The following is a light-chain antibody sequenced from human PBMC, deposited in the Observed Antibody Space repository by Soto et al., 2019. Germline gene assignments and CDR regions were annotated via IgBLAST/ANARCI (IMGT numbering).Light chain of an antibody. CDR3: QLDDNLPQP. CDR1: QSVSSN. V-gene: IGKV3-15*01. J-gene: IGKJ1*01. Sequence: TLSPSTLSLSPGDLSPVSFRASQSVSSNLAWYQQKPGQAHRLLIYGASTRATGIPARFSGTGSGTDFTLTVSSLQSEDFAVYYSQLDDNLPQPFGQGTKVAIK. CDR2: GAS.